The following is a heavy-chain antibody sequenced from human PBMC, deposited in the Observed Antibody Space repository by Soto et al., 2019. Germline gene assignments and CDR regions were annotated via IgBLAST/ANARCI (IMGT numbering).Heavy chain of an antibody. D-gene: IGHD6-19*01. V-gene: IGHV3-23*01. CDR3: AKSQRPGWGGRDYYYYYGMDV. Sequence: GGSLRLSCAASGFTFSSYAMSWVRQAPGKGLEWVSAISGSGGSTYYADSVKGRFTISRDNSKNTLYLQMNSLRAEDTAVYYCAKSQRPGWGGRDYYYYYGMDVWGQGTTVTVSS. CDR2: ISGSGGST. J-gene: IGHJ6*02. CDR1: GFTFSSYA.